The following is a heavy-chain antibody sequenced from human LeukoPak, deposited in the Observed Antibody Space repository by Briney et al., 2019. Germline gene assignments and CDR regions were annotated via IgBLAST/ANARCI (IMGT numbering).Heavy chain of an antibody. CDR1: GFTFSSYE. Sequence: GGSLRLSCAASGFTFSSYEMNWVRQAPGKGLEWVSYISSGSTIYYADSVKGRFTISRDNAKNSLYLQMNSLRAEDTAVYYCAELGITMIGGVWGKGTTVTISS. J-gene: IGHJ6*04. V-gene: IGHV3-48*03. CDR3: AELGITMIGGV. CDR2: ISSGSTI. D-gene: IGHD3-10*02.